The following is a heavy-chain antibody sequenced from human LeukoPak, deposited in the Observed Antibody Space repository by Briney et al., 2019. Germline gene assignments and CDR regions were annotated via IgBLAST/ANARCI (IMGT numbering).Heavy chain of an antibody. CDR2: INHSGSA. D-gene: IGHD4-17*01. CDR1: GGSFSGYY. J-gene: IGHJ4*02. CDR3: ARGQGTVTTH. V-gene: IGHV4-34*01. Sequence: PSETLSLTCAVSGGSFSGYYWTWIRQPPGKGLEWIGEINHSGSANYNPSLKILVTISFDTSKNQFSLKLSSVTAADTAVYYCARGQGTVTTHWGQGTLVTVSS.